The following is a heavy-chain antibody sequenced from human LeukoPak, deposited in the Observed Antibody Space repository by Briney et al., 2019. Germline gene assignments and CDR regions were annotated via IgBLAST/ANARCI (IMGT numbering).Heavy chain of an antibody. J-gene: IGHJ4*02. Sequence: GGSLRLSCAASGFTFISYWMHWVRQAPGKGLVWVSRINSDGSTTSYAASVKGRFTISRDTAKNTLYLQMNSLRAEDTAVYYCAKDRLTTVASYNFDYWGQGTLVTVSS. D-gene: IGHD4-23*01. V-gene: IGHV3-74*01. CDR2: INSDGSTT. CDR3: AKDRLTTVASYNFDY. CDR1: GFTFISYW.